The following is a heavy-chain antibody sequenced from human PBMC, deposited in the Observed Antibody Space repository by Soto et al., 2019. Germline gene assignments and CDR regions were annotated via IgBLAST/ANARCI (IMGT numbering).Heavy chain of an antibody. V-gene: IGHV4-39*01. Sequence: SETLSLTCTVSGGSISSSSYYWGWIRQPPGKGLEWIGSIYYSGSTYFNPSLKSRVTISVDTSKNQFSLKLSSVTAADTAVYYCARPYSSSPYGMDVWGQGTTVTVSS. CDR3: ARPYSSSPYGMDV. CDR2: IYYSGST. D-gene: IGHD6-13*01. CDR1: GGSISSSSYY. J-gene: IGHJ6*02.